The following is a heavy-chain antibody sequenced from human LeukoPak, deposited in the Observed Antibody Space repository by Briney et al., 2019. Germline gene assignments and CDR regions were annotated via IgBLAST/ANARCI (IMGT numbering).Heavy chain of an antibody. Sequence: SETLSLTCTVSGGSISSSSYYWGWIRQPPGKGLEWIGSIYYSGSTYYNPSLKSRVTISVDTSKNQFSLKLSSVTAADSAVYYCARRLWFGELGVFDYWGQGTLVTVSS. CDR2: IYYSGST. CDR3: ARRLWFGELGVFDY. J-gene: IGHJ4*02. V-gene: IGHV4-39*01. D-gene: IGHD3-10*01. CDR1: GGSISSSSYY.